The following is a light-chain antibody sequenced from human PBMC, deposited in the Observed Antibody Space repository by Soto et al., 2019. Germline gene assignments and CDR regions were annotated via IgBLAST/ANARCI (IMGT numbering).Light chain of an antibody. J-gene: IGLJ1*01. Sequence: QSVLTQPPSASGTPGQRVTISCSGSSSNIGSNYVYWYQQLPGTAPKLLIYRNNHRPSGVPDRFSGSKSGTSASLAISGLQSEDEADYYCAAWDDSLSGYVFGTGTKLTVL. CDR3: AAWDDSLSGYV. CDR1: SSNIGSNY. CDR2: RNN. V-gene: IGLV1-47*01.